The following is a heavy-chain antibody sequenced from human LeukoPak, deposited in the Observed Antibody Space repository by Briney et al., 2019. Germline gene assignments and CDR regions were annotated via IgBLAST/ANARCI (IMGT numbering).Heavy chain of an antibody. Sequence: PGGSLRLSCAASGFTFSDYYMTWIRQAPGKGLEWVSYISSSGSTIYYADSVKGRFTISRDNSKNTLYLQMNSLRVEDTALYYCAKTTVGYSSSFDYWGQGTLVTVSS. J-gene: IGHJ4*02. V-gene: IGHV3-11*01. CDR1: GFTFSDYY. CDR3: AKTTVGYSSSFDY. CDR2: ISSSGSTI. D-gene: IGHD6-13*01.